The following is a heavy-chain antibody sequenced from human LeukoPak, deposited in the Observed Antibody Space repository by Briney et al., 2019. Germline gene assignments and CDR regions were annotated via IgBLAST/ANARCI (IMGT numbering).Heavy chain of an antibody. Sequence: ASVTVSCKASGYTFTGYYMHWVRQAPGQGLEWMGWINPNSGGTNYAQKFQGRVTMTRDTSISTAYMELSRLRSDDTAVYYCARQVRWFGELLFEYWGQGTLVTVSS. V-gene: IGHV1-2*02. D-gene: IGHD3-10*01. J-gene: IGHJ4*02. CDR2: INPNSGGT. CDR1: GYTFTGYY. CDR3: ARQVRWFGELLFEY.